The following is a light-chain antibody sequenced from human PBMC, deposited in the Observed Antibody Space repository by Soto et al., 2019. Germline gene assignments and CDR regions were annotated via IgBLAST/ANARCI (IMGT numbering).Light chain of an antibody. V-gene: IGKV3-20*01. CDR1: ETVNSNY. J-gene: IGKJ3*01. CDR3: QQYGSSPFT. Sequence: EIVMTLSPAALSGSPGERGAVSCRASETVNSNYLAWYQQKRGQAPRLLIYGASSRATGIPDRFSGSGSGTDFTLTISRLEPEDFAVYYCQQYGSSPFTFGPGTKVDIK. CDR2: GAS.